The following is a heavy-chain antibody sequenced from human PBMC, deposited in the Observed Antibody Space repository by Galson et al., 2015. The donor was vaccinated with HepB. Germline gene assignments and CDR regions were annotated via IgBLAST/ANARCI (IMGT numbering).Heavy chain of an antibody. Sequence: SVKVSCKASGGTFSSYAISWVRQAPGQGLEWMGRIIPILGIANYAQKFQGRVTITADKSTSTAYMELSSLRSEDTAVYYCAREAGAMGGAAEIYYYYGMDVWGQGTTVTVSS. CDR3: AREAGAMGGAAEIYYYYGMDV. J-gene: IGHJ6*02. D-gene: IGHD5-18*01. CDR2: IIPILGIA. CDR1: GGTFSSYA. V-gene: IGHV1-69*04.